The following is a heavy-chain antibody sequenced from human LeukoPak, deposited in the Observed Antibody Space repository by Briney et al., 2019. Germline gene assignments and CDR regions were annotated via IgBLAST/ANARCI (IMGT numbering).Heavy chain of an antibody. Sequence: PGGSLRLSCVASGFTFRSYGVHWVRQVPGKGLEWVAVAYDDASNQYYADSVKGRFTISKDNSRNTLYLQMNSLRAEDTAVYSCATGSRYYYDHWGQGTLVTVSS. J-gene: IGHJ4*02. CDR2: AYDDASNQ. D-gene: IGHD3-22*01. V-gene: IGHV3-33*01. CDR1: GFTFRSYG. CDR3: ATGSRYYYDH.